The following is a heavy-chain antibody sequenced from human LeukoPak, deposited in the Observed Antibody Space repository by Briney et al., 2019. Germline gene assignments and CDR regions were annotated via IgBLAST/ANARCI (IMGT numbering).Heavy chain of an antibody. CDR2: IYYSGST. V-gene: IGHV4-61*01. Sequence: SSETLSLTCTVSGYSISSGYYWGWIRQPPGKGLEWIGYIYYSGSTNYNPSLKSRVTISVDTSKNQFSLKLSSVTAADTAVYYCARGFTGYYYYMDVWGKGTTVTVSS. CDR3: ARGFTGYYYYMDV. CDR1: GYSISSGYY. J-gene: IGHJ6*03.